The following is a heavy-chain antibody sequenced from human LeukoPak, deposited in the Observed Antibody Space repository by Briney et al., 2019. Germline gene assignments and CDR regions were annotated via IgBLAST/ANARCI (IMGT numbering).Heavy chain of an antibody. Sequence: GASVKVSCKASGYTFSGYYIHWVRQAPGQGLEWMGWMNPNSGATNNAQKFQGRVTMTRDTSISTAYMELTSLRSDDTAMYYCAKASRTIFGVVIVVGRPSDAFDVWGQGTMVTVSS. J-gene: IGHJ3*01. V-gene: IGHV1-2*02. D-gene: IGHD3-3*01. CDR1: GYTFSGYY. CDR2: MNPNSGAT. CDR3: AKASRTIFGVVIVVGRPSDAFDV.